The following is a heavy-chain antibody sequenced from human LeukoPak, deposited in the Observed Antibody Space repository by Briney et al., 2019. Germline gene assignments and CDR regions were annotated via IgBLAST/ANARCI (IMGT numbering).Heavy chain of an antibody. CDR2: ISGSGGST. D-gene: IGHD6-13*01. V-gene: IGHV3-23*01. CDR3: AKDHLEQQLAPLDP. J-gene: IGHJ5*02. CDR1: GFTFSSYA. Sequence: GGSLRLSCAASGFTFSSYAMSWVRQAPGKGLEWVSAISGSGGSTYYADPVKGRFTISRDNSKNTLYLQRNSLRAEDTAVYYCAKDHLEQQLAPLDPWGQGTLVTVSS.